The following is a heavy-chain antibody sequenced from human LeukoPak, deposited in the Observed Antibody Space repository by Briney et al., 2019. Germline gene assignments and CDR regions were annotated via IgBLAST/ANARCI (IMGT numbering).Heavy chain of an antibody. CDR2: IYTSGST. V-gene: IGHV4-61*02. CDR3: ARDPIGSSATNDY. D-gene: IGHD5-12*01. Sequence: SQTLSLTCTVSGGSISSGSYYWSWIRQPAGKGLEWIGRIYTSGSTNYNPSLKSRVTISIDTSKNQLSLKVSSVTAADTAVYYCARDPIGSSATNDYWGQGTLVTVSS. J-gene: IGHJ4*02. CDR1: GGSISSGSYY.